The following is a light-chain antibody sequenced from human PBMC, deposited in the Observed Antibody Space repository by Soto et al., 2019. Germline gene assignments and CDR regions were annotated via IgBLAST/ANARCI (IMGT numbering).Light chain of an antibody. CDR2: DVN. V-gene: IGLV2-14*03. Sequence: QSALTQPASVSGSPGQSMAISCTGTSSDVVSYNSVSWYQQYPGKAPKLMIHDVNTRPSGISDRFSGSKSGNTASLTISGLQAEDEADYYCSSFTSSTSYVFGTGTKVTVL. CDR1: SSDVVSYNS. J-gene: IGLJ1*01. CDR3: SSFTSSTSYV.